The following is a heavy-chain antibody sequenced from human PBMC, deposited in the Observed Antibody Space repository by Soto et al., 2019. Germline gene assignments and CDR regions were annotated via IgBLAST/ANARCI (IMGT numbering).Heavy chain of an antibody. Sequence: GGSLRLSCTASGFTFGDHAMSWFRQAPGKGLEWVGFIRSKAYSGTTEYAASVKGRFTISRDDSKSIAYLQMNSLKTEDTAVYYCTREDTIGIDAFDVWGQGTMVTVSS. CDR2: IRSKAYSGTT. CDR3: TREDTIGIDAFDV. V-gene: IGHV3-49*03. J-gene: IGHJ3*01. CDR1: GFTFGDHA. D-gene: IGHD3-9*01.